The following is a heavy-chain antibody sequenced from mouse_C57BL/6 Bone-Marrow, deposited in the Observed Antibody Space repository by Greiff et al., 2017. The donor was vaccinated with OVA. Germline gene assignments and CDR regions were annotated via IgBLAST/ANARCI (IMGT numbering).Heavy chain of an antibody. J-gene: IGHJ2*01. CDR2: INPNNGGT. CDR1: GYTFTDYY. Sequence: EVQLQQSGPELVKPGASVKISCKASGYTFTDYYMNWVKQSHGKSLEWIGDINPNNGGTSYNQKFKGKATLTVDKSSSTAYMELRSLTSEDSAVYYCARWVPYWGQGTTLTVSS. CDR3: ARWVPY. V-gene: IGHV1-26*01.